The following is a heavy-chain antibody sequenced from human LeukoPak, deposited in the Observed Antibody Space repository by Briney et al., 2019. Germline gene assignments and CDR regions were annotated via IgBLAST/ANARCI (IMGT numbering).Heavy chain of an antibody. CDR2: DYCGGNT. J-gene: IGHJ4*02. Sequence: PSETLSLTCTVSGFSVTTDSYCWGWLRQPPGKGLEWIGYDYCGGNTNYDPSLKRRVTISVDTSKNQFSPTLTSVTAADTAVYFCARDHFGSLDSWGQGILVTVSS. CDR1: GFSVTTDSYC. V-gene: IGHV4-61*01. CDR3: ARDHFGSLDS. D-gene: IGHD3-10*01.